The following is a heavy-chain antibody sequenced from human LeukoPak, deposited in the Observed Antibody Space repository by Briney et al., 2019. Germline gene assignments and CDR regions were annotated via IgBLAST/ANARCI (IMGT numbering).Heavy chain of an antibody. CDR1: GYTFTSYA. D-gene: IGHD6-19*01. CDR2: INAGNGNT. Sequence: ASVKVSCTASGYTFTSYAMHWVRQAPGQRLEWMGWINAGNGNTKYSQKFQGRVTITRDTSASTAYMELSSLRSEDTAVYYCAHLPRRGSGWYDYWGQGTLVTVSS. V-gene: IGHV1-3*01. CDR3: AHLPRRGSGWYDY. J-gene: IGHJ4*02.